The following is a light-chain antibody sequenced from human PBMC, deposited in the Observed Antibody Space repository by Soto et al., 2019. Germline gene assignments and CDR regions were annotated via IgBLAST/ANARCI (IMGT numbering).Light chain of an antibody. Sequence: VLTQPPSVSGAPGQRVTISCTGSSSNIGAGYDVHWYQQLPGTAPKLLIYGNSNRPSGVPDRFSGSKSGTSASLAITGLQAEDEADYYCQSYDSSPYVVFGGGTKLTVL. V-gene: IGLV1-40*01. CDR1: SSNIGAGYD. CDR2: GNS. J-gene: IGLJ2*01. CDR3: QSYDSSPYVV.